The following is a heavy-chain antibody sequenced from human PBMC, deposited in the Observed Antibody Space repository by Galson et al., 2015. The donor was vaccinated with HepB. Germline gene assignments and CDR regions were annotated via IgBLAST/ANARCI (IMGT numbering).Heavy chain of an antibody. CDR1: GGSISSSNW. CDR2: IYHSGST. Sequence: ETLSLTCAVSGGSISSSNWWSWVRQPPGKGLEWIGEIYHSGSTNYNPSLKSRVTISVDKSKNQFSLKLSSVTAADTAVYYCARGVTVAGTDYYGMDVWGQGTTVTVSS. J-gene: IGHJ6*02. V-gene: IGHV4-4*02. CDR3: ARGVTVAGTDYYGMDV. D-gene: IGHD6-19*01.